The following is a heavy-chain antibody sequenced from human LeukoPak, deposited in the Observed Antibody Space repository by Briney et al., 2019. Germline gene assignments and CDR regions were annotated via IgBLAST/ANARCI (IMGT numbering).Heavy chain of an antibody. CDR1: GFTFSSYG. J-gene: IGHJ6*02. D-gene: IGHD3-16*01. CDR2: IRYDGSNK. Sequence: PGGSLRLSCAASGFTFSSYGMHWVRQAPGKGLEWVAFIRYDGSNKYYADSVRGRFTISRDNSKNTLYLQMNSLRSDGTAVYYCASWGGSRGVVLYGMDVWGQGTTVTVSS. V-gene: IGHV3-30*02. CDR3: ASWGGSRGVVLYGMDV.